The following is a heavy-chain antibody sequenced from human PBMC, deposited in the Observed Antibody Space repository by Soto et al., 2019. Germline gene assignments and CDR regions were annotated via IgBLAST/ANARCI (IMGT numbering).Heavy chain of an antibody. CDR2: SYDNGMT. Sequence: PSETLSLIGNVSGVSVSSYYCSWIRQPAWKGLEWIGRSYDNGMTNYNPSLASRATVSVDTSKNQFSLILTSVTAADTAVYYCARALPDYFYRMDVWGQRTTVAVSS. J-gene: IGHJ6*02. D-gene: IGHD3-9*01. V-gene: IGHV4-4*07. CDR1: GVSVSSYY. CDR3: ARALPDYFYRMDV.